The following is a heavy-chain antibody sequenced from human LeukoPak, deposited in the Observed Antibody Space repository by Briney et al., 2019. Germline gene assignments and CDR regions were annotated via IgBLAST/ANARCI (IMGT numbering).Heavy chain of an antibody. V-gene: IGHV3-30*18. CDR3: AKESITMVRGVPTVDY. Sequence: PGGSLRLSCAASGFTFSNFGMHWVRQGPGKGLEWMAVISYDGKVTHYADSVKGRFTISRDNSKNTLYLQMNSLRAEDTAVYYCAKESITMVRGVPTVDYWGQGTLVTVSS. CDR1: GFTFSNFG. D-gene: IGHD3-10*01. J-gene: IGHJ4*02. CDR2: ISYDGKVT.